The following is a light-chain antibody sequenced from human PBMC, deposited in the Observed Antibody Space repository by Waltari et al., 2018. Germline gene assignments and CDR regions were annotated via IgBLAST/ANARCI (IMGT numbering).Light chain of an antibody. V-gene: IGLV2-8*01. CDR2: AVT. J-gene: IGLJ3*02. Sequence: QSALTQPPSASGSPGQSVTISCTGTSSDVGASDHVSWYQQHLGEAPKVMLYAVTNRPSGVPDRFSGSKSGNTASLTVSGLQADDEADYYCCSYTGTYNLGVFGGGTKLTVL. CDR1: SSDVGASDH. CDR3: CSYTGTYNLGV.